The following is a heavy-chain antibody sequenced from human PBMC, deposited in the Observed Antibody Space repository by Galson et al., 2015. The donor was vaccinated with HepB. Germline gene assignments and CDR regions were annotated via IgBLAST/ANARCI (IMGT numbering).Heavy chain of an antibody. J-gene: IGHJ4*02. V-gene: IGHV3-21*01. CDR3: AREHSVGQGGYGDYNY. Sequence: SLRLSCAASGFTFSSYSMNWVRQAPGKGLEWVSSISSSSSYIYYADSVKGRFTISRDNAKNSLYLQMNSLRAEDTAVYYCAREHSVGQGGYGDYNYWGQGTLVTVSS. D-gene: IGHD4-17*01. CDR2: ISSSSSYI. CDR1: GFTFSSYS.